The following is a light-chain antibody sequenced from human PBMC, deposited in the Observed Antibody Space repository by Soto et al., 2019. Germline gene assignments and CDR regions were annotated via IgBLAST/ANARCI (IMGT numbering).Light chain of an antibody. J-gene: IGKJ1*01. CDR1: QAVNTR. V-gene: IGKV3-11*01. CDR2: LTS. CDR3: HQRQSWTRT. Sequence: IWLRHSAPTLFSFPVYRATLSCRASQAVNTRLAWYQHKPGQAPRLLIYLTSNRAAGIPARFSGSGSGTDFTLTISDVEPEDFAVYYCHQRQSWTRTFGHGCNVDIK.